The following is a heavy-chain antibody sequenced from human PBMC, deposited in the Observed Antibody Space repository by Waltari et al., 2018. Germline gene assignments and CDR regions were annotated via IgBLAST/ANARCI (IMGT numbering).Heavy chain of an antibody. CDR1: GYPCTTYY. Sequence: QVQLVQSGAEVKKPGASVKVSCKASGYPCTTYYMHWVRQAPGQGLEWVGIINPDGGSTSYAQKFQDRLTMTRDTSTSTVYMQLTSLTSEDTAVYYCASQRAGSGWLSIDYWGQGTLVTVSS. J-gene: IGHJ4*02. CDR3: ASQRAGSGWLSIDY. CDR2: INPDGGST. V-gene: IGHV1-46*03. D-gene: IGHD6-19*01.